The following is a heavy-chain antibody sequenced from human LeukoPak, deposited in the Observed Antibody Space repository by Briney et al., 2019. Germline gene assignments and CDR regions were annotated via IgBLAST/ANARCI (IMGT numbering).Heavy chain of an antibody. J-gene: IGHJ4*02. CDR3: ARVELNYYDTTAYYLGY. Sequence: GESLKISCQSSGYNFTTYWIGWVRQMPGKGLEWMGILYPDDSDTRYSPSFRGQVTLSADKSTNTAYLQWSSLRASDSATYYCARVELNYYDTTAYYLGYWGQGTLVTVSS. V-gene: IGHV5-51*01. D-gene: IGHD3-22*01. CDR2: LYPDDSDT. CDR1: GYNFTTYW.